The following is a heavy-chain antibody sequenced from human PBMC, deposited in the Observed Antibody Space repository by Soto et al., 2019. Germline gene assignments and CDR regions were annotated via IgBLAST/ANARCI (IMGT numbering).Heavy chain of an antibody. D-gene: IGHD3-16*01. V-gene: IGHV4-59*01. J-gene: IGHJ6*03. CDR2: IYYSGST. Sequence: KASETLSLTCTVSGGSISSYYWSWIRQPPGKGLEWIGYIYYSGSTNYNPSLKSRVTISVDTSKNQFSLKLSSVTAADTAVYYCARELLGGGGFPYKYYYYMDVWGKGTTVTVSS. CDR1: GGSISSYY. CDR3: ARELLGGGGFPYKYYYYMDV.